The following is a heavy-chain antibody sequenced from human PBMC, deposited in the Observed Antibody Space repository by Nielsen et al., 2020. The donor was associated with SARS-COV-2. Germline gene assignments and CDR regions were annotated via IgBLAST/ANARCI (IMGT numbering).Heavy chain of an antibody. CDR3: ARDSEWDCGGDTCYFDL. CDR2: IYSGGST. J-gene: IGHJ4*02. V-gene: IGHV3-53*01. CDR1: GFTVSSNY. Sequence: GGSLRLSCAASGFTVSSNYMSWVRQAPGKGLEWVSVIYSGGSTYYADSVKGRFTISRDNSKNTLYLQMNSLRAEDTALYYCARDSEWDCGGDTCYFDLWGQGTLVTVSS. D-gene: IGHD2-21*01.